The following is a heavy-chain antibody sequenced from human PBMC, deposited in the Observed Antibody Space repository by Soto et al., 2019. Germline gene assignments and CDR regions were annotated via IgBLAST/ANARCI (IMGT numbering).Heavy chain of an antibody. D-gene: IGHD3-22*01. CDR3: AREASSGYDGFDY. J-gene: IGHJ4*02. CDR2: IIPIFGTA. V-gene: IGHV1-69*13. CDR1: GGTLSSYA. Sequence: SVKVSCKASGGTLSSYAISWVRQAPGQGLEWMGGIIPIFGTANYAQKFQGRVTITADESTSTAYMELSSLRSEDTAVYYCAREASSGYDGFDYWGQGTLVTVSS.